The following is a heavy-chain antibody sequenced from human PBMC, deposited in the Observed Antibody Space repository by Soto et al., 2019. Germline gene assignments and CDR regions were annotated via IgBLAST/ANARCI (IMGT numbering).Heavy chain of an antibody. CDR2: IIPIFGTA. CDR3: ARGVGMGGSAAYGWFDP. D-gene: IGHD3-3*01. J-gene: IGHJ5*02. V-gene: IGHV1-69*01. CDR1: GGTFSSYA. Sequence: QVQLVQSGAEVKKPVSSVKVSCKASGGTFSSYAISWVRQAPGQGLEWMGGIIPIFGTANYAQKFQGRVTSAAEESTRIADMELSSLRSGDTVVYHCARGVGMGGSAAYGWFDPWGQGCLV.